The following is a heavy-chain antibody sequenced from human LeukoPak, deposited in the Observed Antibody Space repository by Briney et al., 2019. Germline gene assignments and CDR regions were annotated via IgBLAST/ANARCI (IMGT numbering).Heavy chain of an antibody. Sequence: SETLSLTCTVSGYSISSTYYWGWIRQPPGKGLEWIGTFHHSGRTYYNPSLKSRVTISVETSKNQFSLKLSSVTAAGTAVYYCARVSSGYYLNFDYWGQGTLVTVSS. CDR3: ARVSSGYYLNFDY. CDR1: GYSISSTYY. J-gene: IGHJ4*02. CDR2: FHHSGRT. V-gene: IGHV4-38-2*02. D-gene: IGHD3-22*01.